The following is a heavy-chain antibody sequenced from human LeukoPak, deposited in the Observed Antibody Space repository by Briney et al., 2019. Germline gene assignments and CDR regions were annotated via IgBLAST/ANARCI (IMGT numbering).Heavy chain of an antibody. Sequence: ASVKVSCKASGYTFTSYGITWVRQASGQGLEWMGWISAYNGNTNYAQKLQGRVTMTTDTSTSTAYIELRSLRSDDTAVYYCARDRGYGTDDAFDIWGQGTMVTVSS. CDR2: ISAYNGNT. J-gene: IGHJ3*02. D-gene: IGHD3/OR15-3a*01. CDR1: GYTFTSYG. CDR3: ARDRGYGTDDAFDI. V-gene: IGHV1-18*01.